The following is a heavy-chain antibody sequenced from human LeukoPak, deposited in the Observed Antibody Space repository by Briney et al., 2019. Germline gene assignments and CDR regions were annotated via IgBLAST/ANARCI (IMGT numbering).Heavy chain of an antibody. Sequence: GGSLRLSCAASGFTFSSYSMNWVRQAPGKGLEWVSSISSSSSYIYYADSVKGRFTISRDNAKNSLYLQMNSLRAEDTAVYYCARVRPQDGYNKSHYYYYYYMDVWGKGTTVTVSS. CDR1: GFTFSSYS. D-gene: IGHD5-24*01. V-gene: IGHV3-21*01. J-gene: IGHJ6*03. CDR3: ARVRPQDGYNKSHYYYYYYMDV. CDR2: ISSSSSYI.